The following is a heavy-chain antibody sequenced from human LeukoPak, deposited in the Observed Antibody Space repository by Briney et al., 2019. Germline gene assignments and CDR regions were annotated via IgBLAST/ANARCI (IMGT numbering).Heavy chain of an antibody. CDR1: GYTFTDHY. Sequence: GASVKVSCKASGYTFTDHYMHWVRHAPGQGLEWMGWINPNSGGTNYAQKFQGRVTMTRDTSISTAYMELSRLRSDDTAVYYCAREKTRPFDYWGQGTLVTVSS. J-gene: IGHJ4*02. V-gene: IGHV1-2*02. D-gene: IGHD4-23*01. CDR3: AREKTRPFDY. CDR2: INPNSGGT.